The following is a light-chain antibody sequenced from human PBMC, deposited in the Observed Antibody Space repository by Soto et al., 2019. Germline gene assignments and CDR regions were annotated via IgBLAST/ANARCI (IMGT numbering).Light chain of an antibody. CDR3: YSYAGSPRYV. J-gene: IGLJ1*01. Sequence: QSVLTQPRSVSGSLGQSVTISCTGTSSDVGTYNYVSWYQQHPGKAPKVMIYDVSKRPSGVPDRFSGSKSGNTASLTISGLQAEDEADYYCYSYAGSPRYVLGTGTKVTVL. CDR2: DVS. CDR1: SSDVGTYNY. V-gene: IGLV2-11*01.